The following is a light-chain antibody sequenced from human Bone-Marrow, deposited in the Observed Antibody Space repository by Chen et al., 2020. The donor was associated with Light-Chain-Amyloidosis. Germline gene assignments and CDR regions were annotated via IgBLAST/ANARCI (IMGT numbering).Light chain of an antibody. CDR2: WAS. CDR1: QSILYSSNNRNY. Sequence: DIVMTQSPDSMTVSLGERATINCKSSQSILYSSNNRNYLAWYQQKPGQPPRLLIYWASTRESGVPDRVSGSGSGTDLTLTISSLQAEDVAVYYCKHYYNIPYTFGQGTKLEIK. V-gene: IGKV4-1*01. J-gene: IGKJ2*01. CDR3: KHYYNIPYT.